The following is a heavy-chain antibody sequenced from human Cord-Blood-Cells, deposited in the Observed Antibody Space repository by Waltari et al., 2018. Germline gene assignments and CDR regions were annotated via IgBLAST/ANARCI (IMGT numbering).Heavy chain of an antibody. Sequence: QLQLQESGPGLVKPSETLSLPCPAPGGSISSSSYYWGWIRQPPGKGLEWIGSIYYSGSTYYNPSLKSRVTISVDTSKNQFSLKLSSVTAADTAVYYCAAGIAVAVWYFDLWGRGTLVTVSS. CDR1: GGSISSSSYY. J-gene: IGHJ2*01. V-gene: IGHV4-39*01. CDR3: AAGIAVAVWYFDL. D-gene: IGHD6-19*01. CDR2: IYYSGST.